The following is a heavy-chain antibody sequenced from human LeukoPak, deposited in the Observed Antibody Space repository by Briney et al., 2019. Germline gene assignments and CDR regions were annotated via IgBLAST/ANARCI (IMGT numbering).Heavy chain of an antibody. CDR1: GYTFTSYG. V-gene: IGHV1-2*02. CDR3: ARDPRSNWFDP. Sequence: ASVKVSCKASGYTFTSYGISWVRQAPGQGLEWMGWINPNSGGTNYAQKFQGRVTMTRDTSISTAYMELSSLISDDTAVYYCARDPRSNWFDPWGQGTLVTVSS. CDR2: INPNSGGT. J-gene: IGHJ5*02.